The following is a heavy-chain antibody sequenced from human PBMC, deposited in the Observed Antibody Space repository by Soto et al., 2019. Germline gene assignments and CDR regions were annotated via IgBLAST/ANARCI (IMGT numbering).Heavy chain of an antibody. CDR1: GGSISSGGYY. D-gene: IGHD2-2*01. CDR2: IYYSGST. V-gene: IGHV4-31*03. CDR3: AREIVVVPAAIGEGFNY. J-gene: IGHJ4*02. Sequence: QVQLQESGPGLVKPSQTLSLTCTVSGGSISSGGYYWSWIRQHPGKGLEWIGYIYYSGSTYYNPSLKSRVTISVDTSKNQFSLKLSSVTAADTAVYYCAREIVVVPAAIGEGFNYWGQGTLVTVSS.